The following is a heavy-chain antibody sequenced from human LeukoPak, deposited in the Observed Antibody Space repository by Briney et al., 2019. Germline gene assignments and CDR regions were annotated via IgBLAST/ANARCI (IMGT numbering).Heavy chain of an antibody. CDR1: GGSFSGYY. CDR3: ARDSSPENYYGMDV. D-gene: IGHD6-13*01. V-gene: IGHV4-34*01. CDR2: INHSGST. Sequence: PSETLSLTCAVYGGSFSGYYWSWIRQPPGKGLEWIGEINHSGSTNYNPSLKSRVTISVDTSKNQFSLKLSSVTAADTAVYYCARDSSPENYYGMDVWGQGTTVTVSS. J-gene: IGHJ6*02.